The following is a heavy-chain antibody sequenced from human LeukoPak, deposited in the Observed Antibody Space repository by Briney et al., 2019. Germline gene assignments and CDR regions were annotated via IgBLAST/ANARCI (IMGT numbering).Heavy chain of an antibody. CDR3: ARENGSYYSTGATDAFDI. Sequence: GGSLRLSCAPSGFTFSSYEFNWVRQALGKGLEWVSYISSSGSTIYYADSVKGRFTISRDNAKNSLYLQMNSLRAEDTAVYYCARENGSYYSTGATDAFDIWGQGTMVTVSS. D-gene: IGHD1-26*01. V-gene: IGHV3-48*03. J-gene: IGHJ3*02. CDR1: GFTFSSYE. CDR2: ISSSGSTI.